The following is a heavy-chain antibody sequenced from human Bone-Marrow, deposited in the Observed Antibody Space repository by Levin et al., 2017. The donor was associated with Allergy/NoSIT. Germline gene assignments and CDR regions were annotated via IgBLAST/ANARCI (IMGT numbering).Heavy chain of an antibody. J-gene: IGHJ4*02. Sequence: ASVKVSCKASGYPFTSYTINWVRQAPGQGLEGMGWIVTNTGRPTYAQGFTGRFVFSLDTSVSTAYLQISTLTAADTAVYYCARDDSDSSCYYLGNYWGQGTLVTVSS. CDR1: GYPFTSYT. V-gene: IGHV7-4-1*02. CDR3: ARDDSDSSCYYLGNY. CDR2: IVTNTGRP. D-gene: IGHD3-22*01.